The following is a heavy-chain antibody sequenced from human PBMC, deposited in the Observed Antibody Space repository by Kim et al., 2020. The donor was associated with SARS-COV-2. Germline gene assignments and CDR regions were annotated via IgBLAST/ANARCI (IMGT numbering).Heavy chain of an antibody. J-gene: IGHJ3*02. CDR1: GFTFNSFG. D-gene: IGHD1-26*01. CDR2: ISYNGDRT. V-gene: IGHV3-23*01. Sequence: GGSLRLSCAASGFTFNSFGMNWIRQAPGKGLEWVSVISYNGDRTYYADSVKGRFTISRDNSKNTLYLQMNSLRADDTAVYFCAKVGGGHNHFDIWGQGTMVIVSS. CDR3: AKVGGGHNHFDI.